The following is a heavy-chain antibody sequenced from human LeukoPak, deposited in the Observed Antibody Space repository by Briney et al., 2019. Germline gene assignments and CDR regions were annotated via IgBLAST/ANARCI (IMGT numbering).Heavy chain of an antibody. CDR1: GGSISSYY. Sequence: PSETLSLTCTVSGGSISSYYWSRIRQPPGKGLEWIGYIYYSGSTNYNPSLKSRVTISVDTSKNQFSLKLSSVTAADTAVYYCARRVTISVLNWFDPWGQGTLVTVSS. CDR2: IYYSGST. D-gene: IGHD3-3*01. V-gene: IGHV4-59*08. J-gene: IGHJ5*02. CDR3: ARRVTISVLNWFDP.